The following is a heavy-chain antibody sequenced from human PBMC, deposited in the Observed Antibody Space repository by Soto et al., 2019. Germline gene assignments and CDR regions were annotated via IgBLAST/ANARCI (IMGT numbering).Heavy chain of an antibody. CDR2: IFHSDSDT. CDR1: GYRFTSYW. V-gene: IGHV5-51*01. Sequence: GESLKISCRTSGYRFTSYWIAWVRQMPGKGLEWMGIIFHSDSDTRYSPSFQGQVTISADRSTSTVFLQWASLKASDTAVYFCARKDKSGYFNWFDPWGQGTLVTVSS. J-gene: IGHJ5*02. D-gene: IGHD3-22*01. CDR3: ARKDKSGYFNWFDP.